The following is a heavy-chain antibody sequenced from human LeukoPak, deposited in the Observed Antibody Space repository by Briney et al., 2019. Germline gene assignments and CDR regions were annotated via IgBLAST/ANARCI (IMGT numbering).Heavy chain of an antibody. J-gene: IGHJ4*02. CDR2: ISSSGRTI. V-gene: IGHV3-11*04. CDR3: SRGIHRMDYDSSGYYHY. CDR1: GFTFSDYY. Sequence: SGGSLRLSCVASGFTFSDYYMSWIRQAPGKGLEWVSYISSSGRTIYDADSVKGRVTISRDNSKNTLYLQMNSLRAEDTAVFYCSRGIHRMDYDSSGYYHYWGQGTLVTVSS. D-gene: IGHD3-22*01.